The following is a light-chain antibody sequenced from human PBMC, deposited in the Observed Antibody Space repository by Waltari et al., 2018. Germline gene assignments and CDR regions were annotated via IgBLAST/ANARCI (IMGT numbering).Light chain of an antibody. CDR2: KDT. CDR3: YSATDNDGL. Sequence: SYELTQPSSVSVSPGQTVRTTGAGDILTKRYATWFQRKPGQAPIVIIYKDTERPSGIPERFAGCSSGTTVTLISTGAQVEDEADYYCYSATDNDGLFGGGTKLTVL. J-gene: IGLJ2*01. CDR1: ILTKRY. V-gene: IGLV3-27*01.